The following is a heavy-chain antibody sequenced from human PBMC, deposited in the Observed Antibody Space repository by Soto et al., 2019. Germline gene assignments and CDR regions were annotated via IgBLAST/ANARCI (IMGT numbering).Heavy chain of an antibody. J-gene: IGHJ4*02. Sequence: LPETLSLTCAVYGGSFSGYYWSWIRQPPGKGLEWIGEINHSGSTNYNPSLKSRVTMTTDTSTSTAYMELRSLRSDDTAVYYCARDPIAVAAHLIFDYWGQGTLVTVSS. CDR2: INHSGST. D-gene: IGHD6-19*01. CDR3: ARDPIAVAAHLIFDY. V-gene: IGHV4-34*10. CDR1: GGSFSGYY.